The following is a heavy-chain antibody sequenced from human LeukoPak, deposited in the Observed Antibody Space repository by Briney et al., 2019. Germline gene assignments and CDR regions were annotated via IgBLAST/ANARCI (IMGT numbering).Heavy chain of an antibody. Sequence: GRSLRLSCAASGFTFSSYAMSWVRQAPGKGLEWVSAISGSGGSTYYADSVKGRFTISRDNSKNTLYLQMNSLRAEDTAVYYCAKEVHGSGKFSRYFDYWGQGTLVTVSS. CDR3: AKEVHGSGKFSRYFDY. D-gene: IGHD3-10*01. V-gene: IGHV3-23*01. CDR1: GFTFSSYA. CDR2: ISGSGGST. J-gene: IGHJ4*02.